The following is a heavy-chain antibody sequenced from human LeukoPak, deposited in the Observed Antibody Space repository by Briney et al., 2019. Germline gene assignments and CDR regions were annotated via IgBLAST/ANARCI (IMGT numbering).Heavy chain of an antibody. CDR1: GFTFSSYS. CDR3: ARVGVVVPAAMFWWFAFDI. CDR2: ISSSSSYI. V-gene: IGHV3-21*01. Sequence: PGGSLRLSCAASGFTFSSYSMNWVRQVPGKGLEWVSSISSSSSYIYYADSVKGRFAISRDNAKNSLYLQMNSLRAEDTAVYYCARVGVVVPAAMFWWFAFDIWGQGTMVTVSS. J-gene: IGHJ3*02. D-gene: IGHD2-2*01.